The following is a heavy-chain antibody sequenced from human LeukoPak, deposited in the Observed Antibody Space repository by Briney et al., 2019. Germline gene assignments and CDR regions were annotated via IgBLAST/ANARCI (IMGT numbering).Heavy chain of an antibody. Sequence: SETLSLTCTVSGGSFNSGNYYWSWIRQPAGKGLEWIGEVNHSGSTNYNPSLKSRVTISVDTSKNQFSLRLSSVTAADTAVYYCARGDLGYCSGGSCYLYYFDYWGQGTLVTVSS. CDR3: ARGDLGYCSGGSCYLYYFDY. V-gene: IGHV4-61*10. CDR1: GGSFNSGNYY. J-gene: IGHJ4*02. CDR2: VNHSGST. D-gene: IGHD2-15*01.